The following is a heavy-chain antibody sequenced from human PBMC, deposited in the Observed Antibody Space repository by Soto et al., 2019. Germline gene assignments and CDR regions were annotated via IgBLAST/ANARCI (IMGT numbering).Heavy chain of an antibody. D-gene: IGHD6-19*01. CDR2: ISGSGTSS. V-gene: IGHV3-23*01. CDR3: AKYHPDGWYDSLDY. J-gene: IGHJ4*02. CDR1: GFTFSIYA. Sequence: GGSLRLSCAASGFTFSIYAMSWVRQAPGKGLERVSSISGSGTSSYYADSVKGRFTFSRDNSKNTLNLQMNSLRADDTVVYFCAKYHPDGWYDSLDYWGQGTLVTVSS.